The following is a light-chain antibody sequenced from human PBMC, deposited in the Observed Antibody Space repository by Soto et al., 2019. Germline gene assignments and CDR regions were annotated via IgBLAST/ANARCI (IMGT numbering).Light chain of an antibody. CDR3: SSYTSSNTSYV. V-gene: IGLV2-14*01. CDR2: DVS. Sequence: QSVLAQPASVPGSPGQSITISCTGTSSDVGGYNYVSWYQQHPGKAPKLMIYDVSNRPSGVSNRFSGSKSGNTASLTISGLQAQDEADYYCSSYTSSNTSYVFGTGTKVTV. CDR1: SSDVGGYNY. J-gene: IGLJ1*01.